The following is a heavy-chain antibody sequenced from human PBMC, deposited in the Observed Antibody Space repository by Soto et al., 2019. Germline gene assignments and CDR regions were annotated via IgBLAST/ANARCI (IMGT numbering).Heavy chain of an antibody. CDR1: GGSISSGDYY. J-gene: IGHJ4*02. V-gene: IGHV4-30-4*01. CDR3: ARVGGFGATTIDY. CDR2: IYYSGST. Sequence: QVQLQESGPGLVKPSQTLSLTCTVSGGSISSGDYYWSWIRQPPGKGLEWIGYIYYSGSTYYNPSLRIRVTISLDTSKNQFSLKLSSVTAADTAVYYCARVGGFGATTIDYWGQGTLVTVSS. D-gene: IGHD3-10*01.